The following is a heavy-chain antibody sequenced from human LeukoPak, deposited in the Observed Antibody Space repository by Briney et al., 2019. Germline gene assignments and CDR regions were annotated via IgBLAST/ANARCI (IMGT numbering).Heavy chain of an antibody. J-gene: IGHJ6*02. V-gene: IGHV3-30*03. Sequence: PGGSLRLSCAASGFTFSTYGMHWVRQAPGKGLEWVAGISYDGSTEQYADSVKGRFTISRDNSKNTLYLQMNSLRAEDTAVYYCARDLVAVVVPARTRYYYYYGMDVWGQGTTVTVSS. D-gene: IGHD2-2*01. CDR3: ARDLVAVVVPARTRYYYYYGMDV. CDR1: GFTFSTYG. CDR2: ISYDGSTE.